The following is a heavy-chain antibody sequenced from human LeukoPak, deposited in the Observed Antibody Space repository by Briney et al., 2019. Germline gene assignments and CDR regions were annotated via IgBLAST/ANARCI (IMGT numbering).Heavy chain of an antibody. CDR1: GFDFSNFG. D-gene: IGHD4-17*01. J-gene: IGHJ4*02. Sequence: GESLKISCAASGFDFSNFGMHWVRQAPGKGLEWVAVIWYDGSNKYYADSVKGRFTISRDNSKNTLYLQMNSLRAEDTDVYYCAKDHDYGDYLLDYWGRGTLVTVSS. CDR2: IWYDGSNK. CDR3: AKDHDYGDYLLDY. V-gene: IGHV3-33*06.